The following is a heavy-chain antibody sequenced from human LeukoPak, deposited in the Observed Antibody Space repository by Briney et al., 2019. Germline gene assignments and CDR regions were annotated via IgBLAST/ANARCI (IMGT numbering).Heavy chain of an antibody. CDR3: ARVSAAGTWSYFDY. D-gene: IGHD6-13*01. CDR1: GFTFSSYS. Sequence: PGGSLRLSCAASGFTFSSYSMNWVRQAPGKGLEWVSSISSSSSYIYYADSVKGRFTISRDNAKNSLYLQMNSLRAEDTAVYYCARVSAAGTWSYFDYWGQGTLVTVSS. V-gene: IGHV3-21*01. CDR2: ISSSSSYI. J-gene: IGHJ4*02.